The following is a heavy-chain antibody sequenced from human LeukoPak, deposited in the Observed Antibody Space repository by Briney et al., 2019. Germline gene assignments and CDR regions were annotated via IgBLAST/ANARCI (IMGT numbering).Heavy chain of an antibody. D-gene: IGHD6-19*01. CDR1: GFTFSSYW. Sequence: GGSLRLSCAASGFTFSSYWMSWVRQAPGKGLEWVANIKQDGSEKYYVDSVKGRFTISRDNAKNSLYLQMNSLRAEDTAVYYCARDHSIAVAGDYFDYWGQGTLVTVSS. V-gene: IGHV3-7*01. J-gene: IGHJ4*02. CDR2: IKQDGSEK. CDR3: ARDHSIAVAGDYFDY.